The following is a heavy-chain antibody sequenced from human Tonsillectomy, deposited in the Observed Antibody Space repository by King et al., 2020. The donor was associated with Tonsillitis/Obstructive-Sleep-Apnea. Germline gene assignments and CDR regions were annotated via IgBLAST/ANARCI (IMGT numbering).Heavy chain of an antibody. D-gene: IGHD3-3*01. CDR3: ARESPTKTYYDFWSGYSQNAFDI. Sequence: VQLVESGSELKKPGASVKVSCKASGYTFTSYAMNWVRQAPGQGLEWMGWINTNTGNPTYAQGFTGRFVFSLDTSVSTAYLQISSLKAEYTAVYYCARESPTKTYYDFWSGYSQNAFDIWGQGTMVTVSS. V-gene: IGHV7-4-1*02. CDR1: GYTFTSYA. CDR2: INTNTGNP. J-gene: IGHJ3*02.